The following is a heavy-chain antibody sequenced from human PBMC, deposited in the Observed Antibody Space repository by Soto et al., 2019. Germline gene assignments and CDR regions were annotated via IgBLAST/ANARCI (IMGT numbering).Heavy chain of an antibody. CDR1: GGSISSGDYY. V-gene: IGHV4-30-4*01. D-gene: IGHD4-4*01. Sequence: QVQLQESGPGLVKPSQILSLTCTVSGGSISSGDYYWSWIRQPPGKGLEWIGYIYYSGSTFYNPSLKSRVTISVDTSKNQFSLNLSSVTAADTAVYYCARDLDGYSNFDYWGQGTLVTVSS. CDR3: ARDLDGYSNFDY. CDR2: IYYSGST. J-gene: IGHJ4*02.